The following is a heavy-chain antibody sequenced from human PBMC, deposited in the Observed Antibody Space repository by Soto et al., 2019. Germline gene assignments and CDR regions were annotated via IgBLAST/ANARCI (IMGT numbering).Heavy chain of an antibody. CDR2: ISGSGGGT. Sequence: GGSLRLSCAASGFTFSSYAMSWVRQAPGKGLEWVSAISGSGGGTYYADSVKGRFTISRDNSKNTLYLQMKSLRAEDTAVYYCAKGHQLELSGWGQGTLVTVSS. CDR1: GFTFSSYA. D-gene: IGHD1-7*01. CDR3: AKGHQLELSG. V-gene: IGHV3-23*01. J-gene: IGHJ4*02.